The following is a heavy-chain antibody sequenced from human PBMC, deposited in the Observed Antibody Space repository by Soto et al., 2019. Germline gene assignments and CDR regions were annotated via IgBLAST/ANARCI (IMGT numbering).Heavy chain of an antibody. CDR1: GGSISSSSYY. J-gene: IGHJ6*02. Sequence: SETLSLTCTVSGGSISSSSYYWGWIRQPPGKGLEWIGSIYYSGSTYYNPSLKSRVTISVDTSKNQFSLKLSSVTAADTAVYYCARITIFGSYGMDVWGQGTTVTVSS. CDR2: IYYSGST. V-gene: IGHV4-39*01. CDR3: ARITIFGSYGMDV. D-gene: IGHD3-3*01.